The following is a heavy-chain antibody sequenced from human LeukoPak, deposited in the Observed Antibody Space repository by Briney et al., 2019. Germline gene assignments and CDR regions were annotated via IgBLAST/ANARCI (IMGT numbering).Heavy chain of an antibody. J-gene: IGHJ4*02. CDR1: GGSFSGYF. CDR2: INHSGST. V-gene: IGHV4-34*01. Sequence: PSETLSLTCAVYGGSFSGYFWSWLRQPPGKGLEWIGEINHSGSTNYNPSLKRRGTISVDTSKNQFSLKLSSVTAADTAVYYCAAAGVRGGPNDYWGQGTLVTVSS. D-gene: IGHD3-10*02. CDR3: AAAGVRGGPNDY.